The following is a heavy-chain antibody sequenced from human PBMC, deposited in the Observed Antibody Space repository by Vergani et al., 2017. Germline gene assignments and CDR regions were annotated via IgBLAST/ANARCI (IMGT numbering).Heavy chain of an antibody. J-gene: IGHJ5*02. CDR2: IKQVVSEK. V-gene: IGHV3-7*01. CDR3: ARINYYDRSGYSLTRWGNWFDP. Sequence: EVQLVESGGGLVQPGGSLRLSCAASGFTFSRTWMSWVRQAPGKGLEWVANIKQVVSEKYYVDSVKGRFSISRDNAKNSLYLQMNSLRADDTAVYYCARINYYDRSGYSLTRWGNWFDPWGQGTLVTVSS. CDR1: GFTFSRTW. D-gene: IGHD3-22*01.